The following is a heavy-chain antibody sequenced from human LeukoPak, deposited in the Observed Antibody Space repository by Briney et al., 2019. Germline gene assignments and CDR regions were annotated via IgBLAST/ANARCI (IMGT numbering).Heavy chain of an antibody. CDR1: GYTFTSYG. J-gene: IGHJ4*02. CDR2: ISAYNGNT. Sequence: ASVKVPCKASGYTFTSYGISWGRQAPGQGLEWMGWISAYNGNTNYAQKLQGRVTMTTDTSTSTAYMELRSLRSDDTAVYYCARWRLPKYYFDYWGQGTLVTVSS. D-gene: IGHD2-15*01. CDR3: ARWRLPKYYFDY. V-gene: IGHV1-18*01.